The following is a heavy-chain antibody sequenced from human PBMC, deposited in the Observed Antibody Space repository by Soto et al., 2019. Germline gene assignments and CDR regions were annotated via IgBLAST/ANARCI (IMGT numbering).Heavy chain of an antibody. D-gene: IGHD6-25*01. J-gene: IGHJ4*02. V-gene: IGHV4-34*01. CDR3: ASYGGYATYYFDY. CDR1: GGSISGYY. CDR2: INHSGST. Sequence: SETLSLTCTVSGGSISGYYWSWIRQPPGKGLEWIGEINHSGSTNYNPSLKSRVTISVDTSKNQFSLKLSSVTAADTAVYYCASYGGYATYYFDYWGQGTLVTVSS.